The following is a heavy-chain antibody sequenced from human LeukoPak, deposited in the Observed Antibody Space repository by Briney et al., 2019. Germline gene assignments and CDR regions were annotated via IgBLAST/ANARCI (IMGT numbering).Heavy chain of an antibody. CDR3: AAMTYNSGWHWNFDY. CDR2: IFYTGST. CDR1: GASISRSTFF. Sequence: SETLSLTCNFSGASISRSTFFWGWIRQPPGKGLEWIGSIFYTGSTYYNPSLRSRVIVSLDTSKNQFSLKLSSVTATDTAVYYCAAMTYNSGWHWNFDYWGRGTLVTVSS. D-gene: IGHD6-19*01. V-gene: IGHV4-39*01. J-gene: IGHJ4*02.